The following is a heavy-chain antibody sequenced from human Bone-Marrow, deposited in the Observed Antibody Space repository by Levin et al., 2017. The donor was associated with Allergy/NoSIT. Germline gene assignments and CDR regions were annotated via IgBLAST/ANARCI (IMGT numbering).Heavy chain of an antibody. CDR2: ISSSSSYI. Sequence: NTGGSLRLSCAASGFTFSSYSMNWVRQAPGKGLEWVSSISSSSSYIYYADSVKGRFTISRDNAKNSLYLQMNSLRAEDTAVYYCARDWGLGGSHGHGDWGQGTLVTVSS. J-gene: IGHJ4*02. CDR1: GFTFSSYS. CDR3: ARDWGLGGSHGHGD. D-gene: IGHD1-26*01. V-gene: IGHV3-21*01.